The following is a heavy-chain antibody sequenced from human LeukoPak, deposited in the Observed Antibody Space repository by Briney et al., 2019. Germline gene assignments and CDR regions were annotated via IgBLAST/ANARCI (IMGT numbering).Heavy chain of an antibody. D-gene: IGHD6-13*01. CDR2: ISGSGGST. CDR3: PKPAAGTRVYFDY. V-gene: IGHV3-23*01. CDR1: GFTFSSYA. J-gene: IGHJ4*02. Sequence: PGGSLRLSCAASGFTFSSYAMSWVRQAPGKGLEWVSAISGSGGSTYYADSVKGRFTISRDNSKNRLYLQMNSLRAEDTAVYYCPKPAAGTRVYFDYWGKGTLVTVSS.